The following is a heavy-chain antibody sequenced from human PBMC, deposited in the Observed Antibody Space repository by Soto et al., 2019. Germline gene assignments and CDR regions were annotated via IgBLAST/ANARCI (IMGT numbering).Heavy chain of an antibody. J-gene: IGHJ3*02. CDR3: ARSREQWLVDAFDI. CDR1: GGSLTGYY. Sequence: SETLSLTCVVTGGSLTGYYWSWIRQPPGRGLEWIGEINPTGSPKYNPSLMSRVTISVDTSKNQFSMKLSSVTAADTAVFYCARSREQWLVDAFDIWGQGTMVTVSS. V-gene: IGHV4-34*01. D-gene: IGHD6-19*01. CDR2: INPTGSP.